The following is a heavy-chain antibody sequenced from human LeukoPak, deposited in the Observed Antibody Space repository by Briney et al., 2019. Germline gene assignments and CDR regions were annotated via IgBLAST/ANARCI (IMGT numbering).Heavy chain of an antibody. CDR1: GFTFSSYW. V-gene: IGHV3-7*01. Sequence: GGSLRLSCAASGFTFSSYWMSWVRQAPGKGLEWVANIKQDGSEKYYVDSVKGRFTISRDNAKNSLYLQMNSLRAEDTAVYYCARGVYYYDSSGYLPPLACRYFDYWGQGTLVTVSS. CDR2: IKQDGSEK. D-gene: IGHD3-22*01. J-gene: IGHJ4*02. CDR3: ARGVYYYDSSGYLPPLACRYFDY.